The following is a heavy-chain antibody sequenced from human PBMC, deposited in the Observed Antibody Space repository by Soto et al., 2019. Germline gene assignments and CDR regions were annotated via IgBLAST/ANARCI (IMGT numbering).Heavy chain of an antibody. CDR1: GFTFSSYG. V-gene: IGHV3-30*18. J-gene: IGHJ4*02. Sequence: QVQLVESGGGVVQPGRSLRLSCAASGFTFSSYGMHWVRQAPGKGLEWVAVISYDGSNKYYADSVKGRFTISRDNSKNTLYRQMNRLRAEDTAVYYCAKDQGYWYCSGGSCYSPDYWGQGTLVTVSS. D-gene: IGHD2-15*01. CDR3: AKDQGYWYCSGGSCYSPDY. CDR2: ISYDGSNK.